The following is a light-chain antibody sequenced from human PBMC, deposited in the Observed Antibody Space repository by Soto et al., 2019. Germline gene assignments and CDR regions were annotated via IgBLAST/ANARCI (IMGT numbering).Light chain of an antibody. J-gene: IGKJ1*01. Sequence: EIVLTQAPGTLALSPGERATLSCRARQSFTSNYLAWYQQKPGQAPRLLIYRASTRATGLPDRFSGGGSGTEFTLTISRLEPEDFALYYCQQYCNSPRTFGQGTKVEIK. CDR2: RAS. V-gene: IGKV3-20*01. CDR3: QQYCNSPRT. CDR1: QSFTSNY.